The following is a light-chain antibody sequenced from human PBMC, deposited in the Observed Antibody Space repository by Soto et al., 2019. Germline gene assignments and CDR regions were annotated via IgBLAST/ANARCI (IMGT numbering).Light chain of an antibody. CDR1: QSVSNS. Sequence: EIVMTQSPATLSVSPGERATLSCRAIQSVSNSLAWYQQKPGQAPRLLIYDASTRATGIPARFSGSGSGTEFTLTITSLQSEDSATYSCHQYKTWHQLYTFGQGTNLEIK. V-gene: IGKV3D-15*01. CDR2: DAS. J-gene: IGKJ2*01. CDR3: HQYKTWHQLYT.